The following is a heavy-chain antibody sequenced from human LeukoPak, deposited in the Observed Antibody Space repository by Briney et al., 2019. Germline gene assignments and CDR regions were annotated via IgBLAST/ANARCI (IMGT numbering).Heavy chain of an antibody. Sequence: GGSLRLSCAASGFTFSSYWMSWVRQAPGKGLEWVANIKQDGSEKYYVDSVKGRFTISRDNAKNSLYLQMSSLRAEDTAVYYCARVKYYYDSSGNYFDYWGQGTLVTVSS. J-gene: IGHJ4*02. CDR3: ARVKYYYDSSGNYFDY. V-gene: IGHV3-7*01. CDR1: GFTFSSYW. D-gene: IGHD3-22*01. CDR2: IKQDGSEK.